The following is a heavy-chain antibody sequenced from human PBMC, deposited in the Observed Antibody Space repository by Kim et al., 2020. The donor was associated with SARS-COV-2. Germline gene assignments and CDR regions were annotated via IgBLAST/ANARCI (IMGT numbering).Heavy chain of an antibody. D-gene: IGHD6-13*01. Sequence: GGSLRLSCAASGFTFSNAWMSWVRQAPGKGLEWVGRIKSKTDGGTTDYAAPVKGRFTISRDDSKNTLYLQMNSLKTEDTAVYYCTTEAGIAAHREYFQHWGQGTLVTVSS. CDR2: IKSKTDGGTT. J-gene: IGHJ1*01. CDR3: TTEAGIAAHREYFQH. V-gene: IGHV3-15*01. CDR1: GFTFSNAW.